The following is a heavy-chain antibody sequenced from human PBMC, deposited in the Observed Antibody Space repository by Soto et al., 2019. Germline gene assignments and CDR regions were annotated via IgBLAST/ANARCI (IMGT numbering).Heavy chain of an antibody. CDR1: GGTFSSYA. CDR3: ARDVSSGNWNGYCGMDL. CDR2: IIPIFGTA. D-gene: IGHD1-1*01. V-gene: IGHV1-69*01. Sequence: QVQLVQSGAAVKKPGSSVKVSCKASGGTFSSYAISWVRQAPGQGLEWLGGIIPIFGTANYAQKFQGRVTITADESTSTAYMELSKLRSEDTAVYYCARDVSSGNWNGYCGMDLWGQGTTVTVSS. J-gene: IGHJ6*02.